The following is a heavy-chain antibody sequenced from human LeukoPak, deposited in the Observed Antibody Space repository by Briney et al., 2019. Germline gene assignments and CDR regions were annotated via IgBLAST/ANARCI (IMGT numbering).Heavy chain of an antibody. J-gene: IGHJ4*02. CDR3: AKSLVVVPAANPRAYFDY. Sequence: GGSLRLSCAASGFTFSSYAISWVRQAPGKGLEWVSAISGSGGSTYYADSVKGRFTTSRYNSKNTLYLQMNSLRAEDTAVYYCAKSLVVVPAANPRAYFDYWGQGSLVTVSS. V-gene: IGHV3-23*01. CDR1: GFTFSSYA. D-gene: IGHD2-2*01. CDR2: ISGSGGST.